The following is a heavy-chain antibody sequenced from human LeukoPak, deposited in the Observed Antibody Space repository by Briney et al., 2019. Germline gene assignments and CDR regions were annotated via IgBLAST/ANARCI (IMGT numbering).Heavy chain of an antibody. J-gene: IGHJ6*02. CDR3: AKDLDGMDV. CDR1: GFTFSSYS. V-gene: IGHV3-30*18. Sequence: QAGGSLRLSCAASGFTFSSYSMNWVRQAPGKGLEWVAVISYDGSNKYYADSVKGRFTISRDNSKNTLYLQMNSLRAEDTAVYYCAKDLDGMDVWGQGTTVTVSS. CDR2: ISYDGSNK.